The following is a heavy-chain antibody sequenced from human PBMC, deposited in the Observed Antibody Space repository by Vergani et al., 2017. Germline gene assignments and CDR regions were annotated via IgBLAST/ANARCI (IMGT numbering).Heavy chain of an antibody. D-gene: IGHD2-15*01. J-gene: IGHJ5*02. CDR2: IYTSGST. CDR1: GGSISSGSYY. CDR3: ARERYCSGGSCYSNNWFDP. Sequence: QVQLQESGPGLVKPSQTLSLTCTVSGGSISSGSYYWIWIRQPAGKGLEWIGRIYTSGSTNYNPSLKSRVTISVDTSKNQFSLKLSSVTAADTAVYYCARERYCSGGSCYSNNWFDPWGQGTLVTVSS. V-gene: IGHV4-61*02.